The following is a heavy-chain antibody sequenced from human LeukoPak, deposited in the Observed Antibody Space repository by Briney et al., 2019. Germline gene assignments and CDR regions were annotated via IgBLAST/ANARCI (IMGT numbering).Heavy chain of an antibody. CDR3: ATAEQRAGSTTTYGTGPG. D-gene: IGHD2/OR15-2a*01. Sequence: GGSLRLFCAASGFSFSTYALHWLRQAPGKGLEWVAVISYDGTNKYYGDSVKGRFTISRDNAKNTMYLQMNSLRPDDTAVYYCATAEQRAGSTTTYGTGPGCGQGTLVTVSS. CDR2: ISYDGTNK. CDR1: GFSFSTYA. V-gene: IGHV3-30-3*01. J-gene: IGHJ4*02.